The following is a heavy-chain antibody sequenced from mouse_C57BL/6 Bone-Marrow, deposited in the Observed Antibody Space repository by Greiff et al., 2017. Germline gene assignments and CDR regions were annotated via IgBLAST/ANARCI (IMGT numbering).Heavy chain of an antibody. J-gene: IGHJ3*01. CDR3: AGKLTPY. CDR2: IYPRSGNT. Sequence: QVQLQQSGAELARPGASVKLSCKASGYTFTSYGISWVKQRTGQGLEWIGEIYPRSGNTYYNEKFKGKATLTADKSSSTAYMELRSLISEDSAVYFCAGKLTPYWGQGTLVTVSA. V-gene: IGHV1-81*01. CDR1: GYTFTSYG.